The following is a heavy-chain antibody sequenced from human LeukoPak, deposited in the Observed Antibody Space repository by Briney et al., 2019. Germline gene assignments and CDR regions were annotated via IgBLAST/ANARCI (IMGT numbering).Heavy chain of an antibody. D-gene: IGHD6-13*01. CDR2: RYYRGST. CDR1: GDSISSSSSY. J-gene: IGHJ4*02. CDR3: GRQENRIAAASAGY. V-gene: IGHV4-39*01. Sequence: SETLSLTCIVSGDSISSSSSYWGWIRQPPGKGLEWIGSRYYRGSTYYNPPLKSRVTISEDTSKNQLSLKLSSVTAADTAVYYCGRQENRIAAASAGYWGQGVLVTVSS.